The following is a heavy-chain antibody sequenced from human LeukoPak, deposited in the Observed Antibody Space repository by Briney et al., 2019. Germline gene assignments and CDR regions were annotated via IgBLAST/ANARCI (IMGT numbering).Heavy chain of an antibody. CDR2: ISAYNGNT. Sequence: ASVKVSCKASGHTFTSYGISWVRQAPGQGLEWMGWISAYNGNTNYAQKLQGRVTMTTDTSTSTAYMELRSLRSDDTAVYYCARAKRNIVATRPTPDYWGQGTLVTVSS. V-gene: IGHV1-18*01. CDR3: ARAKRNIVATRPTPDY. D-gene: IGHD5-12*01. CDR1: GHTFTSYG. J-gene: IGHJ4*02.